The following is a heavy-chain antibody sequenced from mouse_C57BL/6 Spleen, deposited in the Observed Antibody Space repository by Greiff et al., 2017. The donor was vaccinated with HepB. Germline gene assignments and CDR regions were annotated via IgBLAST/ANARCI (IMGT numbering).Heavy chain of an antibody. CDR1: GFTFSDYY. V-gene: IGHV5-16*01. CDR2: INYDGSST. J-gene: IGHJ1*03. D-gene: IGHD1-1*02. CDR3: ARAYYELSYWYFDV. Sequence: EVMLVESEGGLVQPGSSMKLSCTASGFTFSDYYMAWVRQVPEKGLEWVANINYDGSSTYYLDSLKSRFIISRDNAKNILYLQMSSLKSEDTATYYCARAYYELSYWYFDVWGTGTTVTVSS.